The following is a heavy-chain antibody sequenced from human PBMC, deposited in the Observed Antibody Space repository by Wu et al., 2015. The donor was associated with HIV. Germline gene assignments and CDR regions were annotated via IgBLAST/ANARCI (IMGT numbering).Heavy chain of an antibody. CDR3: ARVGYSSGWSPSLDY. CDR1: GYNFTNYD. V-gene: IGHV1-8*01. Sequence: QVQLVQSGAEMKKPGASVKVSCKASGYNFTNYDINWVKLTPGQGLEWMGWMKPKSGNTGYAQKFQGRVTMTRNTSISTAYMELSSLRSEDTAVYYCARVGYSSGWSPSLDYWGQGTLVTVSS. J-gene: IGHJ4*02. D-gene: IGHD6-19*01. CDR2: MKPKSGNT.